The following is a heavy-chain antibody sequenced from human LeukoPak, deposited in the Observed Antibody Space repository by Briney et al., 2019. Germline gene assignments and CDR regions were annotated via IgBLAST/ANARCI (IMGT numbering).Heavy chain of an antibody. D-gene: IGHD3-10*01. CDR1: GFTFSNYG. V-gene: IGHV3-30*19. CDR2: ISYDGSNK. CDR3: ARDQPSLLWFGEFDY. Sequence: GGSLRLSCAASGFTFSNYGMHWVRQAPGKGLEWVAVISYDGSNKYYADSVKGRFTISRDNSKNTLYLQMNSLRAEDTAVYYWARDQPSLLWFGEFDYWGQGTLVTVSS. J-gene: IGHJ4*02.